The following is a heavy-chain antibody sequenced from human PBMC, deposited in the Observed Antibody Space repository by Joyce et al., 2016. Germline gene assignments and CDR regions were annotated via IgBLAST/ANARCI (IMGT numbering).Heavy chain of an antibody. V-gene: IGHV3-53*01. Sequence: EVQLVESGGGLIQHGGSLRLSCAACGFTVSGNYMSWVSQAPGKGREWVSVSYSGGRTYYADSAKGRFTISRDNSKNTLDLQMNSLRAEDTAVYYCASQYQHRYYYYGMDVWGQGTTVTVSS. D-gene: IGHD3-3*02. CDR1: GFTVSGNY. J-gene: IGHJ6*02. CDR3: ASQYQHRYYYYGMDV. CDR2: SYSGGRT.